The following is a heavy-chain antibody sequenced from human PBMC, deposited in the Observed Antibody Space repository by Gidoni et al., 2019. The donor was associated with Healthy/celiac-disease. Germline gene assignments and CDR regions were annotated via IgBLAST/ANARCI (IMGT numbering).Heavy chain of an antibody. J-gene: IGHJ4*02. Sequence: QVQLVESGGGVVQPGRSLRLSCAASGFTFSSYAMHWVRQAPGKGLEWVAVISYDGSNKYYADSVKGRFTISRDNSKNTLYLQMNSLRAEDTAVYYCARDDGYDSSSWHGRLHYWGQGTLVTVSS. CDR3: ARDDGYDSSSWHGRLHY. D-gene: IGHD6-13*01. CDR2: ISYDGSNK. CDR1: GFTFSSYA. V-gene: IGHV3-30-3*01.